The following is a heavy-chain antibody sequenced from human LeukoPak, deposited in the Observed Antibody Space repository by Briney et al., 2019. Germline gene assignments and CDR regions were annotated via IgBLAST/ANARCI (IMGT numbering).Heavy chain of an antibody. CDR1: GGSISSGGYY. J-gene: IGHJ4*02. Sequence: SETLSLPCTVSGGSISSGGYYWSWIRQHPGKGLEWIGYIYYSGSTYYNPSLKSRVTISVDTSKNQFSLKLSSVTAADTAVYYCARRGGSGSYYSIGYWGQGTLVTVSS. CDR2: IYYSGST. V-gene: IGHV4-31*03. D-gene: IGHD3-10*01. CDR3: ARRGGSGSYYSIGY.